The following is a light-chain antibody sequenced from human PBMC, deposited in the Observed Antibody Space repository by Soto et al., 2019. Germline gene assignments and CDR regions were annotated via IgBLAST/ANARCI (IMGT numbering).Light chain of an antibody. CDR1: QSVSSY. CDR2: DAS. CDR3: HQRSNWPFT. Sequence: EIVLTQSPATLSLSPGERATLSCRASQSVSSYLAWYQQKPGQAPRLLIYDASNRATGIPARFSGSGSGTDFTLTISSLEPEDFAVYYCHQRSNWPFTCGPGTKVDSK. J-gene: IGKJ3*01. V-gene: IGKV3-11*01.